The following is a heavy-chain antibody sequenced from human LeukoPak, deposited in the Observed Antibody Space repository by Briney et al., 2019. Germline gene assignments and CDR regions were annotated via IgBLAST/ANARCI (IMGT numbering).Heavy chain of an antibody. J-gene: IGHJ4*02. V-gene: IGHV4-34*01. D-gene: IGHD3-22*01. CDR2: INHSGST. CDR3: ARAPYYYDSSGYGTEFDY. Sequence: SETLSLTCAVYGGSFSGYYWSWIRQPPGKGLEWIGEINHSGSTNYNPSLKSRVTISVDTSKNQFSLKLSSVTAADTAVYHCARAPYYYDSSGYGTEFDYWGQGTLVTVSS. CDR1: GGSFSGYY.